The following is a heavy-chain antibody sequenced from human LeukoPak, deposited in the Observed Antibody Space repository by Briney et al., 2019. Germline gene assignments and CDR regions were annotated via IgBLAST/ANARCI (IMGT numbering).Heavy chain of an antibody. V-gene: IGHV4-34*01. CDR3: ARLLRLGGLSSTPRTPGYWYFDL. CDR2: INHSGST. CDR1: GGSFSGYY. J-gene: IGHJ2*01. D-gene: IGHD3-16*02. Sequence: SETLSLTCAVYGGSFSGYYWSWIRQPPGKGLEWIGEINHSGSTNYNPSLKSRVTISVDTSKNQFSLKLSSVTAADTAVYYCARLLRLGGLSSTPRTPGYWYFDLWGRGTLVTVSS.